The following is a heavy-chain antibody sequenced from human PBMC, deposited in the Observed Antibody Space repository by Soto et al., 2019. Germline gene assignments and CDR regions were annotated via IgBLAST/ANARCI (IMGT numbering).Heavy chain of an antibody. Sequence: SETLSLTCTVSGGSLSSSSSYWGWIRQPPGKGLEWIGSMSYSGSTYRNPSLKSRVTLSVDTSQSRFSLQLNSVTPEDTAVYYCARGGCSSTSCYSFDWFDPWGQGTLVTVSS. CDR1: GGSLSSSSSY. J-gene: IGHJ5*02. CDR3: ARGGCSSTSCYSFDWFDP. V-gene: IGHV4-39*01. CDR2: MSYSGST. D-gene: IGHD2-2*01.